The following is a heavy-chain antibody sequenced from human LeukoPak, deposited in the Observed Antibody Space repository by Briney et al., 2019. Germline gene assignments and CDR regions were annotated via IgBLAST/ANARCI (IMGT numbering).Heavy chain of an antibody. D-gene: IGHD3-22*01. CDR3: AKDRSSGYPKYYFDY. CDR1: GFTFSSYG. J-gene: IGHJ4*02. Sequence: GGSLRLSCAASGFTFSSYGMSWVRQAPGKGLEWVSAISGSGGSTYYADSVKGRFTISRDNSKNTLYLQMNSLRAEDTAVYYCAKDRSSGYPKYYFDYWGQGTLVTVSS. CDR2: ISGSGGST. V-gene: IGHV3-23*01.